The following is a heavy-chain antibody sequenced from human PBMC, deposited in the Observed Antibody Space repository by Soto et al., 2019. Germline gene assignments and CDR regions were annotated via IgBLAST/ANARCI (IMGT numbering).Heavy chain of an antibody. CDR1: GGTFSSYA. CDR2: IIPIFGTA. V-gene: IGHV1-69*01. J-gene: IGHJ6*02. D-gene: IGHD2-2*01. CDR3: ARSPPRYCSSTSCPGYYYGMDV. Sequence: QVQLVQSGAEVKKPGSSVKVSCKASGGTFSSYAISWVRQAPGQGLEWMGGIIPIFGTANYAQKFQGRVTINADESTITDYIELSRLRSEEKVVYYCARSPPRYCSSTSCPGYYYGMDVWGQGTTVTVSS.